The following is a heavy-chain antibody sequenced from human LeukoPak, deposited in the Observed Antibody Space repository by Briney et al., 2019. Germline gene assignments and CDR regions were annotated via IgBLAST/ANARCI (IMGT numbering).Heavy chain of an antibody. CDR2: INHNGNVN. J-gene: IGHJ6*02. Sequence: GGSLRLSCTASTYIVSDAWMNWVRQTPGKGLEWVASINHNGNVNYYVDSVKGRFTISRDNAKNSLYLRMSNLRAEDTAVYFCARGGGLDVWGQGATVTVSS. CDR1: TYIVSDAW. D-gene: IGHD3-16*01. CDR3: ARGGGLDV. V-gene: IGHV3-7*03.